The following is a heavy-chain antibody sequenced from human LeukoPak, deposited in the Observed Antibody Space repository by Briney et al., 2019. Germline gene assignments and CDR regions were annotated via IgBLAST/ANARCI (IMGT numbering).Heavy chain of an antibody. CDR2: IYTSGST. CDR3: ARLRGKRAAALPYYYYYYMDV. CDR1: GGSISSYY. J-gene: IGHJ6*03. Sequence: SETLSLTCTVSGGSISSYYWSWIRQPAGKGLEWIGRIYTSGSTNYNPSHKSRVTMSVDTSKNQFSLKLSSVTAADTAVYYCARLRGKRAAALPYYYYYYMDVWGKGTTVTISS. D-gene: IGHD3-10*01. V-gene: IGHV4-4*07.